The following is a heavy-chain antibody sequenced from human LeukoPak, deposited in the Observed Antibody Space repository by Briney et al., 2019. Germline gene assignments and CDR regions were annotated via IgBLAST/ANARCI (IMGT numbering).Heavy chain of an antibody. CDR1: GGSISSSSYY. V-gene: IGHV4-39*07. J-gene: IGHJ4*02. D-gene: IGHD3-3*01. CDR3: ARDTTVGVVRPRYYFDY. CDR2: IYYSGST. Sequence: SETLSLTCTVSGGSISSSSYYWGWIRQPPGKGLEWIGSIYYSGSTYYNPSLKSRVTISVDTSKNQFSLKLSSVTAADTAVYYCARDTTVGVVRPRYYFDYWGQGTLVTVSS.